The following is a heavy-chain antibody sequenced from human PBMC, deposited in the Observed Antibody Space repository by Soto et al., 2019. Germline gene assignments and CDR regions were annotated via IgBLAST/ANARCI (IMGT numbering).Heavy chain of an antibody. J-gene: IGHJ4*02. CDR3: ARSEATVLDN. CDR2: AHHSGRT. D-gene: IGHD4-17*01. CDR1: GGSMSSSNW. V-gene: IGHV4-4*02. Sequence: QVQLQESGLGLVKPSGTLSLTCTVSGGSMSSSNWWNWVRQPPGKGLEWIGEAHHSGRTNYNPSLKSRVTISVDKSKNHFSLKLSSVTAADTAVYYCARSEATVLDNWGQGTLVTVSS.